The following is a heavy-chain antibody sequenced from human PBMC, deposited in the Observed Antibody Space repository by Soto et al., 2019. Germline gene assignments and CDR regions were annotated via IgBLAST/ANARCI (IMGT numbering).Heavy chain of an antibody. CDR1: GYTFTSYG. CDR2: ISAYNGNT. CDR3: ARDLPSDYRHWYFGL. Sequence: QVQLVQSGAEVKKPGASVKVSCKASGYTFTSYGISWVRQAPGQGLEWMGWISAYNGNTNYAQKLQGRGTMTTDTSTSPAYMELRSLRSDDTAVYYCARDLPSDYRHWYFGLWGRGTLVTVSS. D-gene: IGHD4-4*01. J-gene: IGHJ2*01. V-gene: IGHV1-18*01.